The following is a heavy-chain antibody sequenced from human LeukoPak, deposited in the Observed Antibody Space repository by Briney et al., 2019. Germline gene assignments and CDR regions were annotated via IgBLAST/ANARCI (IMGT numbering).Heavy chain of an antibody. V-gene: IGHV1-69*13. CDR1: GGTFSSYA. CDR3: ARDRTTVVTPGENYYFDY. D-gene: IGHD4-23*01. CDR2: IIPIFGTA. J-gene: IGHJ4*02. Sequence: SVKVSCKASGGTFSSYAISWVRQAPGQGLEWMGGIIPIFGTANYAQKFQGRVTITADESTSTAYMELSGLRSEDTAVYYCARDRTTVVTPGENYYFDYWGQGTLVTVSS.